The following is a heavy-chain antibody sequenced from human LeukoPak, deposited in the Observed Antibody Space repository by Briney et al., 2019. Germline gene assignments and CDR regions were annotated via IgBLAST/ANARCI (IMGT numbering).Heavy chain of an antibody. D-gene: IGHD5-18*01. J-gene: IGHJ4*02. V-gene: IGHV3-23*01. CDR1: RFTFNHYA. Sequence: GASLPLLCTASRFTFNHYAMIWLRQAPGKALECLTAIRSSCCNTFYAVSVKGRFTIPTHISKNTLYLKMNSERAEDTAVYYCEKEERRQLFDHWGQGTLVTDYS. CDR3: EKEERRQLFDH. CDR2: IRSSCCNT.